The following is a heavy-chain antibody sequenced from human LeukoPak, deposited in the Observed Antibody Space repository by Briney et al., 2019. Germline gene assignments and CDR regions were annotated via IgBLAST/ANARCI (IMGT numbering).Heavy chain of an antibody. Sequence: PGGSLRLSCAASGFTFSSYGMHWVRQAPGKGLEWVAVISYDGSNKYYADSVKGRFTISRDNSKNTLYLQMNCLRAEDTAVYYCAKDLRTVAGIFDYWGQGTLVTVSS. CDR3: AKDLRTVAGIFDY. V-gene: IGHV3-30*18. CDR2: ISYDGSNK. CDR1: GFTFSSYG. J-gene: IGHJ4*02. D-gene: IGHD6-19*01.